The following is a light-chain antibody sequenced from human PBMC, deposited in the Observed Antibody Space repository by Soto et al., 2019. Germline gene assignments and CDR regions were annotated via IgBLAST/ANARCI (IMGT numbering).Light chain of an antibody. V-gene: IGKV3-20*01. J-gene: IGKJ4*01. CDR3: QQFSSYPLT. CDR2: DAS. Sequence: EIVVTQSRGTLSFAPGERATLSCMCSQSVSSSYLAWYQQKPGQAPRLLIYDASSRATGIPDRFSGGGSGTDFTLTISRLEPEDFAVYYCQQFSSYPLTFGGGTKVDIK. CDR1: QSVSSSY.